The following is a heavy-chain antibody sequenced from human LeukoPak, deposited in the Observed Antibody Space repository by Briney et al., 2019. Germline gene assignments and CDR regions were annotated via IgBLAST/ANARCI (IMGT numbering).Heavy chain of an antibody. Sequence: SVKVSCKASGGTFSSYAISWVRQAPGQGLEWMGGIIPIFGTANYAQKFQGRVTLTTDELTSTAHMESNSLRSEDTAVYSCASGLPSSGWYPLNNFASWGQGTLVTVSS. J-gene: IGHJ4*02. CDR3: ASGLPSSGWYPLNNFAS. CDR2: IIPIFGTA. CDR1: GGTFSSYA. D-gene: IGHD6-19*01. V-gene: IGHV1-69*05.